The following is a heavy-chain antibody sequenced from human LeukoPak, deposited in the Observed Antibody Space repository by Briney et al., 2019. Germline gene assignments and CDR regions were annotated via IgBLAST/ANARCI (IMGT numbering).Heavy chain of an antibody. D-gene: IGHD6-13*01. CDR1: GGSFSGYY. CDR3: ARDGRSGIAAAGYNWFDP. J-gene: IGHJ5*02. CDR2: INHSVGT. Sequence: SETLSLTCAAYGGSFSGYYWSWIRQPPGKGLEWIGEINHSVGTNYNPSLKSRVTISVDTSKNQFSLKLSSVTAADTAVYYCARDGRSGIAAAGYNWFDPWGQGTLVTVSS. V-gene: IGHV4-34*01.